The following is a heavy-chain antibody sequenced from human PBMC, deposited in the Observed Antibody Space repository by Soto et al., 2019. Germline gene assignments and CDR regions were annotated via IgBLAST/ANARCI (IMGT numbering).Heavy chain of an antibody. J-gene: IGHJ4*02. CDR3: ARTREDYDILTGYSLTFDY. D-gene: IGHD3-9*01. CDR2: IFSNDEK. V-gene: IGHV2-26*01. Sequence: QVTLKESGPVLVKPTETLTLTCTVSGFSLSNARMGVSWFRQPPGKALEWLAHIFSNDEKSYSTSLKSRLTNTKDTFKSQVVLTMTNMDPVDTATYYCARTREDYDILTGYSLTFDYWGQGTLVTVSS. CDR1: GFSLSNARMG.